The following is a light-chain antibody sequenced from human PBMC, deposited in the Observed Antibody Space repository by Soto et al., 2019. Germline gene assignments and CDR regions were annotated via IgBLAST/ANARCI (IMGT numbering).Light chain of an antibody. CDR2: GAS. Sequence: EIVMTQSPATLSVSPGERATLSCRASQSVSGNLAWYQQKPGQAPRLLIYGASTRANGIPARFSGSGSGTEFTLTISSLHSEDFAVYYCQQYNNWFSITFGQGTRLEIK. V-gene: IGKV3-15*01. J-gene: IGKJ5*01. CDR3: QQYNNWFSIT. CDR1: QSVSGN.